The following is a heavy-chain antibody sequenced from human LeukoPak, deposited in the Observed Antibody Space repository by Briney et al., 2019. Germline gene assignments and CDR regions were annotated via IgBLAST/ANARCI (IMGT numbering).Heavy chain of an antibody. CDR2: INHSGST. J-gene: IGHJ4*02. CDR1: GGSFSGYY. CDR3: AGERFGIAVAGLGDYYFDY. V-gene: IGHV4-34*01. D-gene: IGHD6-19*01. Sequence: PSETLSLTCAVYGGSFSGYYWSWIRQPPGKGLEWIGEINHSGSTNYNPSLKSRVTISVDTSKNQFSLKLSSVTAADTAVYYCAGERFGIAVAGLGDYYFDYWGQGTLVTVSS.